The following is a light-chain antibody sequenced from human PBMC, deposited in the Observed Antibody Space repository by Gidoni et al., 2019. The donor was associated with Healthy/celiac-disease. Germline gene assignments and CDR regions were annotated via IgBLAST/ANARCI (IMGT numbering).Light chain of an antibody. V-gene: IGKV1-33*01. Sequence: DIQRTQTPSSLSASVGDRVTITCQASQDISNYFNWYQQKPGKAPKLLIYDASNLETGVPSRFSGSGSGTDFTFTISSLQPEDFATYYCQQYDNLPLTFGGGTKVEIK. CDR3: QQYDNLPLT. J-gene: IGKJ4*01. CDR1: QDISNY. CDR2: DAS.